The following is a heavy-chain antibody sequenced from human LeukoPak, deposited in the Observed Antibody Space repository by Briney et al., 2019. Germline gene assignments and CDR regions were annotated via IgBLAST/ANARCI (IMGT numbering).Heavy chain of an antibody. J-gene: IGHJ5*02. CDR2: IIPIFGTA. Sequence: ASVKVSCKASGGTFSSYAISWERQAPGQGLEWMGGIIPIFGTANYAQKFQGRVTITADESTSTAYMELSSLRSEDTAVYYCARPSSGYHNWFDPWGQGTLVTVSS. CDR1: GGTFSSYA. V-gene: IGHV1-69*13. CDR3: ARPSSGYHNWFDP. D-gene: IGHD3-22*01.